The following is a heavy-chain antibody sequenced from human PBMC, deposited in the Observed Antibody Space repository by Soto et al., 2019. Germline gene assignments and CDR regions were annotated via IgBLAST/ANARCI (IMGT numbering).Heavy chain of an antibody. CDR3: AFPNAPSILWRFDY. J-gene: IGHJ4*02. D-gene: IGHD3-9*01. V-gene: IGHV3-23*01. CDR1: GFTFSSYA. Sequence: PGGSLRLSCAASGFTFSSYAMSWVRQAPGKGLEWVSAISGSGGSTYYADSVKGRFTISRDNSKNTLYLQMNSLRAEDTAVYYCAFPNAPSILWRFDYWGQGTLVTVSS. CDR2: ISGSGGST.